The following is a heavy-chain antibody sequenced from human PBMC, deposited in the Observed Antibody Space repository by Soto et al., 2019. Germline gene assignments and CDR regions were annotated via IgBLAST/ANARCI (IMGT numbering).Heavy chain of an antibody. CDR2: ISSSSSYI. V-gene: IGHV3-21*01. D-gene: IGHD6-6*01. CDR3: ARGRSVKNSSAYYYYYGMDV. CDR1: GFTFSSYS. Sequence: GGSLRLSCAASGFTFSSYSMNWVRQAPGKGLEWVSSISSSSSYIYYADSVKGRFTISRDNAKNSLYLQMNSLRAEDTAVYYCARGRSVKNSSAYYYYYGMDVWGQGTTVTVSS. J-gene: IGHJ6*02.